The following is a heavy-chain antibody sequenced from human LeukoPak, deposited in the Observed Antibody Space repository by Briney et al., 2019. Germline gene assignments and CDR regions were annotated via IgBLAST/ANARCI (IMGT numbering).Heavy chain of an antibody. CDR3: ARGVGPRYFDL. J-gene: IGHJ2*01. D-gene: IGHD1-26*01. CDR1: GYNFTGYY. CDR2: INPNTGGT. V-gene: IGHV1-2*02. Sequence: ASVKVSCKASGYNFTGYYLHWVRQAPGQGLEWMGWINPNTGGTNYAQKFQGRVTMTRDTSISTAYMELSRLRSDDTAVYYCARGVGPRYFDLWGRGTLVTVSS.